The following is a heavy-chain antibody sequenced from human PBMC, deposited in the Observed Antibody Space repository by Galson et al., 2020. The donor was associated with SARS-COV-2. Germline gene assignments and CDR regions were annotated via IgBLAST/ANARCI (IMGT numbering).Heavy chain of an antibody. J-gene: IGHJ3*02. D-gene: IGHD3-10*01. CDR3: AILGFGYAFEI. CDR1: GYTLTALI. Sequence: ASVKVSCRVSGYTLTALIMHWVRHAPGKGREWMGGFDPEDGETIYAQKFQGRVTMTEDTPTDTAYMELSSLRSEETAVYYCAILGFGYAFEIWGQGAMVTGSS. V-gene: IGHV1-24*01. CDR2: FDPEDGET.